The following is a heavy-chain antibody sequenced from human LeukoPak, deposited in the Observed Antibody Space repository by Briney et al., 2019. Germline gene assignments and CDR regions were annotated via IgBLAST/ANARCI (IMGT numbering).Heavy chain of an antibody. CDR1: GGSFSGYY. D-gene: IGHD2-15*01. J-gene: IGHJ4*02. V-gene: IGHV4-34*01. CDR2: INHSGST. CDR3: ARRDCSGGSCYDY. Sequence: SETLSLTCAVYGGSFSGYYWSWIRQPPGKGLGWIGEINHSGSTNYDPSLKSRVTISVDTSKNQFSLKLSSVTAADTAVYYCARRDCSGGSCYDYWGQGTLVTVSS.